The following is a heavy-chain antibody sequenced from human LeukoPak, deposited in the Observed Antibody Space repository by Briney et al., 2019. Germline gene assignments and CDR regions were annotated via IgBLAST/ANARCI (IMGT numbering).Heavy chain of an antibody. D-gene: IGHD2-15*01. CDR2: IKEDGSAK. Sequence: GGSLRPSCAPAGLIFTTSWADSVRQAPGKGLEWVANIKEDGSAKYYVDSVKGRFTISRDNAKNSLYLQMNSLRAEDTAVYYCVIDMHVGGQGTTVTVSS. J-gene: IGHJ6*02. CDR1: GLIFTTSW. CDR3: VIDMHV. V-gene: IGHV3-7*05.